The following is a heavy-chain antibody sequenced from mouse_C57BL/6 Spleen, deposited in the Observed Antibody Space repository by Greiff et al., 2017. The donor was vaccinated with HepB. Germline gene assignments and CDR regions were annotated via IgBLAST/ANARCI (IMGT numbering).Heavy chain of an antibody. V-gene: IGHV1-80*01. CDR1: GYAFSSYW. J-gene: IGHJ3*01. CDR2: IYPGDGDT. D-gene: IGHD2-5*01. Sequence: QVQLQQSGAELVKPGASVKISCKASGYAFSSYWMNWVKQRPGKGLEWIGQIYPGDGDTNYNGKFKGKATLTADKSSSTAYMQLSSLTSEDSAVYFCARRRYYSNYEFAYWGQGTLVTVSA. CDR3: ARRRYYSNYEFAY.